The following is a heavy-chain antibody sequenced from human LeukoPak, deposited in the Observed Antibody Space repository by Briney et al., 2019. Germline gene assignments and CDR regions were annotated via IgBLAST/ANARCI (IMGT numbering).Heavy chain of an antibody. V-gene: IGHV1-46*01. CDR3: ARDNEGGFDY. CDR2: ISPLGGGGST. J-gene: IGHJ4*02. CDR1: GYTFTTFF. Sequence: ASGKVSCKASGYTFTTFFIHWVRQAPGQGLEWMAMISPLGGGGSTSYAQKFQGRVTMTRDMSTSTVVMEVNNLRSEDTAIYYCARDNEGGFDYWGQGTLVTVSS. D-gene: IGHD3-16*01.